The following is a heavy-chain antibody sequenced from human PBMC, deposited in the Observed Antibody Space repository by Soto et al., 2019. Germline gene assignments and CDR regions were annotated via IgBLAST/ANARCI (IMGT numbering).Heavy chain of an antibody. D-gene: IGHD5-12*01. J-gene: IGHJ4*02. CDR2: INAGSGNT. CDR3: ARGGYSGYEVYYFDY. V-gene: IGHV1-3*01. CDR1: GYTFTSYA. Sequence: QVQLVQSGAEVKKPGASVKVSCKASGYTFTSYAMHWVRQAPGQRLEWMGCINAGSGNTKYSQKFQDRVTITRDTSASTAYMELSSLRSEDTAVYYCARGGYSGYEVYYFDYWGQGTLVTVSS.